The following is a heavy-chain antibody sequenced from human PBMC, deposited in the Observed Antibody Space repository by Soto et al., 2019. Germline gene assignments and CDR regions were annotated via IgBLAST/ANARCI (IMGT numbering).Heavy chain of an antibody. CDR3: VRDGVATADY. Sequence: SGPTQVNPTQTLTLTCTLSGFSLSTNKMCVSWIRQPPGKALEWLARIDWDGDEYYSKSLKTRLTISRDTSKNQVVLTMTNMDPVDTATYYCVRDGVATADYWGQGTLVTVSS. CDR1: GFSLSTNKMC. J-gene: IGHJ4*02. D-gene: IGHD5-12*01. CDR2: IDWDGDE. V-gene: IGHV2-70*11.